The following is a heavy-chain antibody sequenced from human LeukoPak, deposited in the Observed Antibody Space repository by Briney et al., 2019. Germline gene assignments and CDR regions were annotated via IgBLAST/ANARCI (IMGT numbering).Heavy chain of an antibody. J-gene: IGHJ4*02. V-gene: IGHV1-2*02. CDR2: INPNSGGT. Sequence: ASVTVSCKSSGYTFTRYYMHWVRQPPGQGLEWMGWINPNSGGTNYAQKFQGRVTMTRDTSISTAYMELSRLRSDDTAVYYCARVREYYFDYWGQGTLVTLSS. CDR1: GYTFTRYY. CDR3: ARVREYYFDY. D-gene: IGHD5-24*01.